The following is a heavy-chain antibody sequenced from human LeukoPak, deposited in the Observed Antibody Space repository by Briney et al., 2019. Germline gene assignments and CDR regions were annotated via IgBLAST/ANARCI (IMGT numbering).Heavy chain of an antibody. CDR1: GYTFTNHG. D-gene: IGHD3-9*01. J-gene: IGHJ6*02. CDR3: ARDHEDYDILTGSTPRIVLIMDV. V-gene: IGHV1-18*01. Sequence: ASVTVSCKASGYTFTNHGITWVRQAPGQGLEWMGWISAYNGDTKYAQKLQGRVTMTTDTSTNTAYMELRSLRSDDTAVYYCARDHEDYDILTGSTPRIVLIMDVWGQGTTVTVSS. CDR2: ISAYNGDT.